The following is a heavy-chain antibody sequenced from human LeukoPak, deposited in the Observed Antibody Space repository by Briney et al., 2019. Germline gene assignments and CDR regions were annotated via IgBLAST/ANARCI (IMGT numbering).Heavy chain of an antibody. CDR1: GYTFISYG. D-gene: IGHD5-12*01. V-gene: IGHV1-18*01. CDR2: ISAFNGNT. Sequence: GASVKVSCKASGYTFISYGISWVRQAPGQGLEWMGWISAFNGNTNYAQKLQGRVTMTMDTSTSTAYMELRSLRSDDTAVYYCARGEGWLRLREYFQHWGQGTLVTVSS. CDR3: ARGEGWLRLREYFQH. J-gene: IGHJ1*01.